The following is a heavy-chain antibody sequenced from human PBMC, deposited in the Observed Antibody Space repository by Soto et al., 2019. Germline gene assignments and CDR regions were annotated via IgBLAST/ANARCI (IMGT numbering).Heavy chain of an antibody. J-gene: IGHJ4*02. V-gene: IGHV4-34*01. CDR1: GGSFIGYY. CDR2: INHSGST. D-gene: IGHD2-8*02. Sequence: SETLSLTCAVYGGSFIGYYWNWIRQPPGTGLEWIGEINHSGSTNYNPSLKSRVTISVDTSKNQFSLKLTSVTAADTAVYYCARDKITGLFDYWGQGTLVTVSS. CDR3: ARDKITGLFDY.